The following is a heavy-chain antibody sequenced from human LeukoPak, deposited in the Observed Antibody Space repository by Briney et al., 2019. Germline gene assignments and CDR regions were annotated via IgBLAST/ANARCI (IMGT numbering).Heavy chain of an antibody. J-gene: IGHJ4*02. V-gene: IGHV4-59*01. CDR1: GGSISSYY. CDR3: AIGSIAARYLGY. CDR2: IYYSGST. Sequence: PSETLSLTCTVSGGSISSYYWSWIRQPPGKGLEWIGYIYYSGSTNYNPSLKGRVTISVDTSKNQFSLKLSSVTAADTAVYYCAIGSIAARYLGYWGQGTLVTVSS. D-gene: IGHD6-6*01.